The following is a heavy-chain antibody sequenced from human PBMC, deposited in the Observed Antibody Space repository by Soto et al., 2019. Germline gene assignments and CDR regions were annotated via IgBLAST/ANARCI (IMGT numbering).Heavy chain of an antibody. CDR1: GGSFSDYF. CDR2: INHSGST. CDR3: ARGRSHLGDLSFNYLDF. J-gene: IGHJ4*02. V-gene: IGHV4-34*01. Sequence: SETLSLTCAVYGGSFSDYFWSWIRQPPGKGLEWIGEINHSGSTNYIPSLKSRVTISVDTSKNQFSLKLSSLTAADTAVYYCARGRSHLGDLSFNYLDFWGQGTVVTVSS. D-gene: IGHD3-16*02.